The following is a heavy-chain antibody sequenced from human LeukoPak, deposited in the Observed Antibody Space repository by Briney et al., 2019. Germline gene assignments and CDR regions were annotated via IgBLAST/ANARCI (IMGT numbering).Heavy chain of an antibody. V-gene: IGHV1-46*01. J-gene: IGHJ4*02. CDR2: INPSGGST. D-gene: IGHD4-11*01. Sequence: ASVKVSCKASGGTFSSYAISWVRQAPGQGLEWMGIINPSGGSTSYAQKFQGRVTMTRDTSISTAYMELSRLRSGDTAVYYCARDRVTTPKGVLNYWGQGTLVTVSS. CDR1: GGTFSSYA. CDR3: ARDRVTTPKGVLNY.